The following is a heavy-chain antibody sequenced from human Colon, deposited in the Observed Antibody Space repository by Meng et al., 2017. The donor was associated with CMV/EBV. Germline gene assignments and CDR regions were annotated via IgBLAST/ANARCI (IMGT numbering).Heavy chain of an antibody. V-gene: IGHV1-2*06. CDR3: TREGFDY. CDR2: IKPSTGDT. CDR1: GGLFSGHV. J-gene: IGHJ4*02. Sequence: QGQLDQSGTAVTKPGSSVKVSCTASGGLFSGHVISWVRQAPGQGLEWMGRIKPSTGDTNYAQNFQGRVTVTRDTSISTVYMEVNSLTSDDTAVYYCTREGFDYWGQGALVTVSS.